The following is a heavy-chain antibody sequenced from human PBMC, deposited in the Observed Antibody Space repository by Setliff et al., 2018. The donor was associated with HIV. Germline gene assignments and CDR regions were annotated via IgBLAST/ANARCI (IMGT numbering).Heavy chain of an antibody. D-gene: IGHD3-22*01. CDR3: ARAAYYDSRDFSDYYYMDV. V-gene: IGHV1-69*01. CDR1: GGALSTYA. Sequence: FSCKASGGALSTYAINWVRQAPGQGLEWVGGIIPVFGTANYAQKLEGRVTITADESTSTAYMELSGLSSEDTAVYYCARAAYYDSRDFSDYYYMDVWGTG. CDR2: IIPVFGTA. J-gene: IGHJ6*03.